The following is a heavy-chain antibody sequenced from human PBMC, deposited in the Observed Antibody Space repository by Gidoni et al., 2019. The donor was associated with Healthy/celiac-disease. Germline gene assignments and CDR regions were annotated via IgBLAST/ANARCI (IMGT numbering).Heavy chain of an antibody. V-gene: IGHV3-9*01. CDR3: AKGLRFLEWFDY. CDR1: GFTFDGYA. D-gene: IGHD3-3*01. J-gene: IGHJ4*02. Sequence: EVQLVESGGGLVQPGRSLRLSCAASGFTFDGYAMHWVRQAPGKGLEWVSGISWNGDSIGYADSVKGRVTISRDNAKNSLYLQMNSQRAEDTALYYCAKGLRFLEWFDYWGQGTLVTVST. CDR2: ISWNGDSI.